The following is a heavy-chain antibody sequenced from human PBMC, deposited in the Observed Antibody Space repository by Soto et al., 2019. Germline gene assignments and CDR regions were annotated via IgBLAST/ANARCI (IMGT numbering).Heavy chain of an antibody. V-gene: IGHV3-30-3*01. D-gene: IGHD4-17*01. CDR3: ARDYGDYVFDDPIYYGMDV. Sequence: QVQLVESGGGVVQPGRSLRLSCAASGFTFSSYAMHWVRQAPGKGLEWVAVISYDGSNKYYADSVKGRFTISRDNSKNTLYLQMNSLRAEDMAVYYCARDYGDYVFDDPIYYGMDVWGQGTTVTVSS. J-gene: IGHJ6*02. CDR1: GFTFSSYA. CDR2: ISYDGSNK.